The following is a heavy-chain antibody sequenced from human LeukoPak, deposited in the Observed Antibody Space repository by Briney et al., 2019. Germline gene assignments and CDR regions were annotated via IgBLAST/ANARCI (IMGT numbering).Heavy chain of an antibody. D-gene: IGHD2-15*01. CDR1: GFTFSSYG. J-gene: IGHJ6*02. CDR2: ISYYGSNK. Sequence: GGSLRLSCAASGFTFSSYGMHWVRQAPGRGREWVAVISYYGSNKYYAASVKGRFTISRDNSKNTLYLQMNSLRAEDTAVYYGAKDVGRAHRSCMDVWGQGTMVTVSS. CDR3: AKDVGRAHRSCMDV. V-gene: IGHV3-30*18.